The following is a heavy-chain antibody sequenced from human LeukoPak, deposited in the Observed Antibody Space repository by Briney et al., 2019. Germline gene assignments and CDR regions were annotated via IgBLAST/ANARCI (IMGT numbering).Heavy chain of an antibody. CDR2: INPSGGST. CDR1: GYTFTSYY. J-gene: IGHJ4*02. Sequence: GASVKVSCKASGYTFTSYYMHWVRQAPGQGLEWMGIINPSGGSTSYAQKFQGRVTMTRDTSTSTVYMELSSLRSEDTAVYYCARIDYDSSGYYPILGYWGQGTLVTVSS. CDR3: ARIDYDSSGYYPILGY. V-gene: IGHV1-46*01. D-gene: IGHD3-22*01.